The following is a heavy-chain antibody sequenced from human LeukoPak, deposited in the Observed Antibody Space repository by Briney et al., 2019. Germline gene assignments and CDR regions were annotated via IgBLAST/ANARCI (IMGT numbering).Heavy chain of an antibody. V-gene: IGHV4-59*01. CDR3: ARGDYGDYQDY. J-gene: IGHJ4*02. D-gene: IGHD4-17*01. Sequence: SETLSLTCTVSGGSISSYYWSWIRQPPGKGLEWIGYIYYSGSTNYNPSLKSRVTISVDTSKNQFSLKLSSVTAADTAVYYCARGDYGDYQDYWGQGILVTVSS. CDR2: IYYSGST. CDR1: GGSISSYY.